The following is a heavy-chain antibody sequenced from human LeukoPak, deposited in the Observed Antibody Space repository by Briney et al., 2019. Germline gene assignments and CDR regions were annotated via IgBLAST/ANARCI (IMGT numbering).Heavy chain of an antibody. Sequence: PAETLSLTCTVSGCSISSYDWSWIRQPPGKGLEWVGDIYTGGSTNYNPSRKSGVTISVDTSKNQSSLKLSSVTAADTAVYYCERQGSSSSFDYWGQGTLVTVSS. D-gene: IGHD6-6*01. V-gene: IGHV4-4*09. CDR3: ERQGSSSSFDY. CDR2: IYTGGST. J-gene: IGHJ4*02. CDR1: GCSISSYD.